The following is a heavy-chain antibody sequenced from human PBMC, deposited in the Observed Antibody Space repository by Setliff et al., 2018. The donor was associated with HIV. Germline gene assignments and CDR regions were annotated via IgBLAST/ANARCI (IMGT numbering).Heavy chain of an antibody. D-gene: IGHD3-10*01. V-gene: IGHV1-8*02. CDR3: ARGDPRTSTRCYYGSEGYLSIFTMDV. CDR1: GYTFTDYA. CDR2: MNPNSGNT. J-gene: IGHJ6*02. Sequence: ASVKVSCKASGYTFTDYAMNWVRQAPGQGLEWMGWMNPNSGNTGHAPKFQGRVTMTKNTSINTAYMELNSLRSEDTAMYYCARGDPRTSTRCYYGSEGYLSIFTMDVWGQGTTVTVSS.